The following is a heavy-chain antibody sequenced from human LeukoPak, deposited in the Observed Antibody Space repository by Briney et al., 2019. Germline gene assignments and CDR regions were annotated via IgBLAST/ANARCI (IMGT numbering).Heavy chain of an antibody. D-gene: IGHD2/OR15-2a*01. J-gene: IGHJ4*02. CDR2: IRYDGSNT. CDR1: GLTFNNYG. Sequence: QPGGSLRLSCAASGLTFNNYGTHWVRQAPGKGLEWLAFIRYDGSNTYYADSVKGRFTVSRDDSKNTLYLQMNSLRGDDTAVYYCAKDGTSYYYIYYWGQGTLVTVSS. CDR3: AKDGTSYYYIYY. V-gene: IGHV3-30*02.